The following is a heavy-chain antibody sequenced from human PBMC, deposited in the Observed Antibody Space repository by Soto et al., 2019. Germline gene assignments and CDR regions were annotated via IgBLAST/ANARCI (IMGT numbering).Heavy chain of an antibody. D-gene: IGHD3-3*01. J-gene: IGHJ5*02. CDR3: ASTIFGVNWFDP. CDR1: GYTFTSYD. CDR2: INPNTANT. Sequence: QVQLVQSGAEVKKPGASVKVSCKASGYTFTSYDINWVRQAAGQGLEWMGWINPNTANTGYAQKFQGRVTMTRNTSISTAYMELSSLRSEDTAVYYCASTIFGVNWFDPWGHGTLVSVSS. V-gene: IGHV1-8*01.